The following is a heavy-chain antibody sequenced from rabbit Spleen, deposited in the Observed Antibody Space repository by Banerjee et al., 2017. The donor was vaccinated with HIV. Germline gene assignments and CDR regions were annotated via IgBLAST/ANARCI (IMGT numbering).Heavy chain of an antibody. CDR2: IDPIFRNT. V-gene: IGHV1S47*01. J-gene: IGHJ6*01. Sequence: QEQLVESGGDLVQPEGSLTLTCKASGVSFNDKDVMCWVRQAPGKGLEWIGYIDPIFRNTVYATWVNGRFTISRENTQNTLYLQLNSLTVADTATYFCARDTGTSFSTYGMDLWGPGTLVPS. CDR3: ARDTGTSFSTYGMDL. CDR1: GVSFNDKD. D-gene: IGHD7-1*01.